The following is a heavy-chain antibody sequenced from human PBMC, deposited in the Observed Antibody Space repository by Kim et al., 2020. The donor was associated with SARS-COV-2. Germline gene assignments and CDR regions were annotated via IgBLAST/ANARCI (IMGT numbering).Heavy chain of an antibody. Sequence: ASVKVSCKASGYTFTSYAMHWVRQAPGQRLEWMGWINAGNGNTKYSQKFQGRVTITRDTSASTAYMELSSLRSEDTAVYYCARDSYYDIVRHYFYYMDVWGKGTTVTVPS. J-gene: IGHJ6*03. V-gene: IGHV1-3*01. CDR3: ARDSYYDIVRHYFYYMDV. D-gene: IGHD3-9*01. CDR1: GYTFTSYA. CDR2: INAGNGNT.